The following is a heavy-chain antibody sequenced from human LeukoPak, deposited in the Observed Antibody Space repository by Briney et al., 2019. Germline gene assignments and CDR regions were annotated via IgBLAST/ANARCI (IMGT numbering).Heavy chain of an antibody. V-gene: IGHV1-18*01. J-gene: IGHJ4*02. Sequence: ASVKVSCKASGYTFTSYGISWVRQAPGQGLEWMGWISDYNANRNYAQKLQGRVTMTTDTSTSTAYMELRSLRSDDTAVYYCARQRYYYDSSAYYYPTTPDSWGQGTLVTVSS. CDR2: ISDYNANR. D-gene: IGHD3-22*01. CDR1: GYTFTSYG. CDR3: ARQRYYYDSSAYYYPTTPDS.